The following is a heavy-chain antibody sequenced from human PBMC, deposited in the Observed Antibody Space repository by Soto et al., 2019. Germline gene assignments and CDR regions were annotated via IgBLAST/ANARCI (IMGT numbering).Heavy chain of an antibody. J-gene: IGHJ6*02. CDR3: AKVSGYDYTDYYYHGVDV. V-gene: IGHV3-30*18. CDR2: ISYDGSNK. CDR1: GVTFSSYG. D-gene: IGHD5-12*01. Sequence: GGSLRLSCAASGVTFSSYGMHWVRQAPGKGLEWVAVISYDGSNKYYADSVKGRFTISRDNSKNTLYLQMDSLRAEDTAVYYCAKVSGYDYTDYYYHGVDVWGQGTTVTVSS.